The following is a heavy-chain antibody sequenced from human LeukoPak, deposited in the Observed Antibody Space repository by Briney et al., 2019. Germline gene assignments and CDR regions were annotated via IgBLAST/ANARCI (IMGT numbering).Heavy chain of an antibody. D-gene: IGHD2-15*01. CDR1: VGTFSRYA. Sequence: SVKVSCKASVGTFSRYAISWVRQAPGQGVEWVGRIIPILGTANDAQKFQGRVAITADKSTSTDYMELSSLRSEDTAVYYCARDPCGGSCYSDSNIFDYWGQGTLVTVSS. V-gene: IGHV1-69*04. J-gene: IGHJ4*02. CDR3: ARDPCGGSCYSDSNIFDY. CDR2: IIPILGTA.